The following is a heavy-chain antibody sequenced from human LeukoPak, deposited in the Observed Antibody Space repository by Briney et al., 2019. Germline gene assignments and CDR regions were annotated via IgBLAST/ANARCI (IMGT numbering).Heavy chain of an antibody. CDR3: ARGKGIYCAGECSALDY. Sequence: PGGSLRLSCAASGFTFNSYAMHWVRQAPGKGLEYVSAISSNGGSTYYADSVEGTFTISRDNSKNTLYLQMGSLRTEDMAVYYCARGKGIYCAGECSALDYWGQGTLVTVSS. V-gene: IGHV3-64*02. J-gene: IGHJ4*02. D-gene: IGHD2-21*01. CDR1: GFTFNSYA. CDR2: ISSNGGST.